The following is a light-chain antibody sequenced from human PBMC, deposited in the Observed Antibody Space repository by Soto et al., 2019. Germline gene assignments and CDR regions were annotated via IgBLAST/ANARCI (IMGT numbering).Light chain of an antibody. J-gene: IGLJ1*01. CDR1: SSDVGGYNY. V-gene: IGLV2-14*01. Sequence: QSAPTQPASVSGSPGQSITISCTGTSSDVGGYNYVSWYQQHPGKAPKLMIYEVSNRPSGVSNRFSGSKSGNTASLTISWLQAEDEADYYCSSYTSSSIDYVFGTGTKLTVL. CDR2: EVS. CDR3: SSYTSSSIDYV.